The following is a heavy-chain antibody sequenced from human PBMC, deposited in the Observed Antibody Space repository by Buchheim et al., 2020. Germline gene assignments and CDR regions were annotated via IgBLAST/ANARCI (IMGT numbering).Heavy chain of an antibody. Sequence: EVQLLESGGGLVQPGGSLRLSCAASGFTFSSYTMSWVRQAPGKGLEWVSAISGSGDNTYYADSVKGRFTISRDNSKNTLYLQMNRLRAEDTAVYSCASPYCSGGSCHLYDYWGQGTL. CDR2: ISGSGDNT. CDR1: GFTFSSYT. J-gene: IGHJ4*02. V-gene: IGHV3-23*01. CDR3: ASPYCSGGSCHLYDY. D-gene: IGHD2-15*01.